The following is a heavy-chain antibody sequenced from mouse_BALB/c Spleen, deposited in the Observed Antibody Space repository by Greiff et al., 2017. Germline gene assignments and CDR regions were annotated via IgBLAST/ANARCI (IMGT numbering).Heavy chain of an antibody. CDR3: AKIYYQFAY. D-gene: IGHD2-1*01. Sequence: VQLKQSGPELMKPGASVKISCKASGYSFTSYYMHWVKQSHGKSLEWIGYIDPFNGGTSYNQKFKGKATLTVDKSSSTAYMHLSSLTSEDSAVYYCAKIYYQFAYWGQGTLVTVSA. V-gene: IGHV1S135*01. CDR2: IDPFNGGT. J-gene: IGHJ3*01. CDR1: GYSFTSYY.